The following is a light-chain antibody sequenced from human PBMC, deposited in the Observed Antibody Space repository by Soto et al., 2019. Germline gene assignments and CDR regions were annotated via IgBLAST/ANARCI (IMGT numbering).Light chain of an antibody. V-gene: IGKV3-15*01. Sequence: EIVMTQSPATLSVSPGEGATLSCRASLSVSSKFAWYQQKPGQAPRLLIYDASTRATGIPARFSGSGSGTEFTLTIGSLQSEDFAVDYCQQYSHWPLTFGGGTKVEIK. J-gene: IGKJ4*01. CDR1: LSVSSK. CDR3: QQYSHWPLT. CDR2: DAS.